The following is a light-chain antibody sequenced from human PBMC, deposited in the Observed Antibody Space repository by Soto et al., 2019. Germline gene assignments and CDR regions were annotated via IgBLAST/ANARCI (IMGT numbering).Light chain of an antibody. CDR2: AAS. CDR1: QTISMY. Sequence: DIQMTQSPSSLSAFVGDRVTLTCRASQTISMYLNWYQQKPGKAPILLISAASSLQTGVPSRFNGSGSGTDFTLTISSLQPEDCVTYYCQQSYSTPPLTFGGGTKVDIK. V-gene: IGKV1-39*01. CDR3: QQSYSTPPLT. J-gene: IGKJ4*01.